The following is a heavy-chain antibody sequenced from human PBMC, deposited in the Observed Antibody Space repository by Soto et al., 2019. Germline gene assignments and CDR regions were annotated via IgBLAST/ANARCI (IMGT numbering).Heavy chain of an antibody. CDR2: IIPIFGTA. CDR1: GGTSSSYA. Sequence: SVKVSCKASGGTSSSYAISWVRQAPGQGLEWMGGIIPIFGTANYAQKFQGRVTITADESTSTAYMELSSLRSEDTAVYYCARGIVVVPAAIVGYYYYYGMDVWGQGTTVTVSS. D-gene: IGHD2-2*01. V-gene: IGHV1-69*13. CDR3: ARGIVVVPAAIVGYYYYYGMDV. J-gene: IGHJ6*02.